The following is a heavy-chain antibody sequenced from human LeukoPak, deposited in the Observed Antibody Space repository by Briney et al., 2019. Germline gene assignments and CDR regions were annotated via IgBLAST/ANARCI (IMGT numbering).Heavy chain of an antibody. J-gene: IGHJ6*02. CDR2: ISSSSSTI. CDR1: GFTFSSYS. CDR3: ARNTYYDFWSGPLLTYYYYYGMDV. Sequence: GGSLGLSCAASGFTFSSYSMNWVRQAPGKGLEWVSYISSSSSTIYYADSVKGRFTISRDNAKNSLYLQMNSLRAEDTAVYYCARNTYYDFWSGPLLTYYYYYGMDVWGQGTTVTVSS. D-gene: IGHD3-3*01. V-gene: IGHV3-48*01.